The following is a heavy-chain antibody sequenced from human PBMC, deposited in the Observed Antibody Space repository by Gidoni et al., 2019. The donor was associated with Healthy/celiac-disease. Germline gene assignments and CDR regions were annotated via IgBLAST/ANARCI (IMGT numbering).Heavy chain of an antibody. D-gene: IGHD3-10*01. CDR2: ISSSSSTI. CDR1: GFTFSSYS. CDR3: AREGGWREYNWFDP. Sequence: EVQLVESGGGLVQPGGSLRLSCAASGFTFSSYSMTWVRQAPGKGLEWVSYISSSSSTIYYADSVKGRFTISRDNAKNSLYLQMNSLRDEDTAVYYCAREGGWREYNWFDPWGQGTLVTVSS. V-gene: IGHV3-48*02. J-gene: IGHJ5*02.